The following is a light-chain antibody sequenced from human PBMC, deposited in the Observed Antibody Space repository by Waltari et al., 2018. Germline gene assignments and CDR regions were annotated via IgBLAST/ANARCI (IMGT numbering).Light chain of an antibody. Sequence: QSALTQPASVSGSPGPSLTISCSGTSSDIGSYDLVSWYQQHPGKAPKCMISEVSERPSEVSNRFSGSKSGNTASLTISGLQAEDEADYYCCSYAGSGSWVFGGGTKLTVL. CDR1: SSDIGSYDL. J-gene: IGLJ3*02. CDR3: CSYAGSGSWV. V-gene: IGLV2-23*02. CDR2: EVS.